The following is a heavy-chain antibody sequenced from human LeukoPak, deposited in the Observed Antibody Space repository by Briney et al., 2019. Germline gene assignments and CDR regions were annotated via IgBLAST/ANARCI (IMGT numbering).Heavy chain of an antibody. CDR1: GYTFTSYG. V-gene: IGHV1-8*03. CDR3: AKDKAQAYYASGSLVL. J-gene: IGHJ4*02. Sequence: ASVKVSCKASGYTFTSYGISWVRQAPGQGLEWMGWMNPNSGNTGYAQKFQGRVTITRNTSISTAYMELSSLRSEDTALYYCAKDKAQAYYASGSLVLWGQGTLVTVSS. D-gene: IGHD3-10*01. CDR2: MNPNSGNT.